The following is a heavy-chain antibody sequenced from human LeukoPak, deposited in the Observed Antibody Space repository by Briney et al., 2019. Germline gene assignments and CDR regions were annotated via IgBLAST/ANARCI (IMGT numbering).Heavy chain of an antibody. Sequence: SETLSLTCTVSGGSISSYYWSWIRHPPGKGLEWIGYIYHTGSTIYNPSLKSRVTISVDTSKNQFSLKLSSVTAADTAVYYCARVVKTDYYDSRGYPDYWGQGTLVTVSS. J-gene: IGHJ4*02. CDR2: IYHTGST. CDR3: ARVVKTDYYDSRGYPDY. V-gene: IGHV4-59*01. CDR1: GGSISSYY. D-gene: IGHD3-22*01.